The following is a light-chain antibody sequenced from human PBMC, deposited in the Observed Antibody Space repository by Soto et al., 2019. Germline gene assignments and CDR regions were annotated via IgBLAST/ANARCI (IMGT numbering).Light chain of an antibody. J-gene: IGKJ1*01. V-gene: IGKV3-15*01. CDR2: GAS. Sequence: EIVMTQSPATLSVSPGERATLSCRASQSVSSNLAWYQQKPSQAPRLLIYGASTRATGIPARFSGSGSGTEFTLTISSLQSEDFADYYCQEYNNWPGRFGQGINVDI. CDR1: QSVSSN. CDR3: QEYNNWPGR.